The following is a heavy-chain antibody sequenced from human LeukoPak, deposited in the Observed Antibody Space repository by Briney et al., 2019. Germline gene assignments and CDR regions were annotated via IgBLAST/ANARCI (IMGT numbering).Heavy chain of an antibody. D-gene: IGHD3-22*01. CDR3: ARGQGYYYDSSGYPHDY. CDR1: GGSFSVYY. CDR2: INHSGST. Sequence: SETLSLTCAVYGGSFSVYYWSWIRQPPGKGLEWIGEINHSGSTNYNPSLKSRVTISVDTSKNQFSLKLSSVTAADTAVYYCARGQGYYYDSSGYPHDYWGQGTLVTVSS. V-gene: IGHV4-34*01. J-gene: IGHJ4*02.